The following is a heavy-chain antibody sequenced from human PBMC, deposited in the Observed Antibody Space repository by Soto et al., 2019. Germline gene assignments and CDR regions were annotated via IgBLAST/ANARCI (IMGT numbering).Heavy chain of an antibody. D-gene: IGHD2-8*01. Sequence: ASVKVSCKASGGTFSSYAISWVRQAPGQGLEWMGGIIPIFGTANYAQKFQGRVTITADKSTSTAYMELSSLRSEDTAVYYCARDLIDCTNGVCYPLFDYWGQGTLVTVS. J-gene: IGHJ4*02. CDR2: IIPIFGTA. V-gene: IGHV1-69*06. CDR1: GGTFSSYA. CDR3: ARDLIDCTNGVCYPLFDY.